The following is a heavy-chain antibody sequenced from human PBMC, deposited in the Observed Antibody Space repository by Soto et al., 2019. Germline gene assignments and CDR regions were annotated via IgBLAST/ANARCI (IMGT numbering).Heavy chain of an antibody. V-gene: IGHV1-46*01. CDR2: INPSGGST. CDR3: ARGRGYYDSSGYSYYFDQ. CDR1: GYTFTNYY. D-gene: IGHD3-22*01. J-gene: IGHJ4*02. Sequence: VASVKVSCKAPGYTFTNYYMHWVRQAPGQGLGWMGMINPSGGSTTYAQKFKGRVTMTRDTSTNTVYMELSSLRSEDTAVFYCARGRGYYDSSGYSYYFDQWGQGTLVTVSS.